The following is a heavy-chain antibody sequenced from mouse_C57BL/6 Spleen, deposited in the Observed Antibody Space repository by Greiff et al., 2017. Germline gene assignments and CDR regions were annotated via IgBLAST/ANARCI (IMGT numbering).Heavy chain of an antibody. Sequence: VQLQQSGPELVKPGASVKISCKASGYTFTDYYMNWVKQSHGKSLEWIGDINPNNGGTSYNQKFKGKATLTVDKSSSTAYMELRSLTSEDSAVYYCARSGIYFGYWGQGTTLTVSS. CDR3: ARSGIYFGY. J-gene: IGHJ2*01. D-gene: IGHD4-1*01. V-gene: IGHV1-26*01. CDR1: GYTFTDYY. CDR2: INPNNGGT.